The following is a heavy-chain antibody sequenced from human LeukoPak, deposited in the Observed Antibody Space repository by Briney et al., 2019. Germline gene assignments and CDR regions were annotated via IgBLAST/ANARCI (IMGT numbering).Heavy chain of an antibody. D-gene: IGHD2-2*01. CDR1: GYTFTSYD. CDR2: MNPNSGNT. Sequence: ASVKVSCKASGYTFTSYDINWVRQATGQGREWMGWMNPNSGNTGYAQKFQGRVTITRNTSISTAYMELSSLRSEDTAVYYCARVGSIGYCSSTSCYNYYYYMDVWGKGTTVTVSS. J-gene: IGHJ6*03. CDR3: ARVGSIGYCSSTSCYNYYYYMDV. V-gene: IGHV1-8*03.